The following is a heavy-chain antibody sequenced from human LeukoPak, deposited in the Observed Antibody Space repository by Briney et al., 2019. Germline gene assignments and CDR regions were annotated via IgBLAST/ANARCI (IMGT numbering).Heavy chain of an antibody. CDR1: GFTFSSYG. J-gene: IGHJ4*02. CDR3: AKISGGEAMAEFDY. V-gene: IGHV3-30*18. Sequence: GRSLRLSCAASGFTFSSYGMHWVRQAPGQGLEWVAVISYDGSNKYYADTLQGRVTISRDTSKNTLYLQMNSLRADDTAVYYCAKISGGEAMAEFDYWGQGTLVTVSS. D-gene: IGHD3-16*01. CDR2: ISYDGSNK.